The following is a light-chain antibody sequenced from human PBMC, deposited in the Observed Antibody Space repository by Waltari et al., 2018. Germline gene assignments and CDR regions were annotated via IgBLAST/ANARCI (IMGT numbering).Light chain of an antibody. Sequence: DIVMTQSQDSLAVSLGERATINCKYSQSVLYSSNNKNYLAWYQQKPGQPPKLLIYWASTRESGVPDRFSGRGSGTDFTLTISSLQAEDVAVYYCQQYYSTPLTFGGGTKVEIK. V-gene: IGKV4-1*01. CDR1: QSVLYSSNNKNY. J-gene: IGKJ4*01. CDR3: QQYYSTPLT. CDR2: WAS.